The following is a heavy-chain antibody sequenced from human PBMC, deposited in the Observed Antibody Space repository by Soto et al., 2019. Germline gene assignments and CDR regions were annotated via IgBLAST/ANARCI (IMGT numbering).Heavy chain of an antibody. V-gene: IGHV4-34*01. CDR2: INHDGST. CDR1: GGSFSGYY. Sequence: QVQLQQWGAGLLKPSETLSLTCAVYGGSFSGYYWSWIRQPPGKGLEGIGEINHDGSTNYKPSLKSRVTISVNTSNNQFSLKLSSVTAADTAVYYCARPHSLYGDYTFWGQGTLVTVSS. D-gene: IGHD4-17*01. CDR3: ARPHSLYGDYTF. J-gene: IGHJ4*02.